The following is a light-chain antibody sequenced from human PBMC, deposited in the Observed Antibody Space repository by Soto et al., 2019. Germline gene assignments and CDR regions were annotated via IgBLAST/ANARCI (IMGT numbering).Light chain of an antibody. CDR3: QTWDTGIGV. Sequence: QPVLTQSPSASASLGASVKLTCTLSSGHNTYAIAWHQQQPEKGPRYLMKLNSDGSHTKGDGIPDRFSGSSSGAERYLTISSLQSEDEADYYCQTWDTGIGVFGGGTKLTVL. CDR1: SGHNTYA. CDR2: LNSDGSH. V-gene: IGLV4-69*01. J-gene: IGLJ3*02.